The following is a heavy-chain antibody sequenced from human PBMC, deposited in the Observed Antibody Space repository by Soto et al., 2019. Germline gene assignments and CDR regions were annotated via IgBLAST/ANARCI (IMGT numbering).Heavy chain of an antibody. J-gene: IGHJ4*02. CDR1: GFTFSSYA. CDR2: LTGSTIST. CDR3: ARVWGVGGSNCGHFDY. D-gene: IGHD1-26*01. Sequence: EVQLLESGGGLVQPGGSLRLSCAASGFTFSSYAMTWVRQAPGTGLEWVSTLTGSTISTYYADSVKGRFTISRDNSKNTLRLQMKSLRAEDTAVYYCARVWGVGGSNCGHFDYWGQGTLVTVSS. V-gene: IGHV3-23*01.